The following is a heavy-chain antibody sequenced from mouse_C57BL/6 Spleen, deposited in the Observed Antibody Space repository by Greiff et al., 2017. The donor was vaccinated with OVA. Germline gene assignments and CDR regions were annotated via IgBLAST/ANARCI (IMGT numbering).Heavy chain of an antibody. CDR1: GYSFTGYY. J-gene: IGHJ1*03. V-gene: IGHV1-42*01. Sequence: LKESGPELVKPGASVKISCKASGYSFTGYYMNWVKQSPEKSLEWIGEINPSTGGTTYNQKFKAKATLTVDKSSSTAYMQLKSLTSEDSAVYYCARSYYYGSSYRYFDVWGTGTTVTVSS. CDR3: ARSYYYGSSYRYFDV. CDR2: INPSTGGT. D-gene: IGHD1-1*01.